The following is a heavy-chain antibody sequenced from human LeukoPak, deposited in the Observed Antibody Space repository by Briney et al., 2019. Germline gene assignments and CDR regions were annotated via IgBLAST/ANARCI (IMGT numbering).Heavy chain of an antibody. V-gene: IGHV3-64*01. CDR3: ARDYGDSSGWSKGLVDY. CDR1: GFNLDDYA. J-gene: IGHJ4*02. Sequence: PGGSLRLSCAASGFNLDDYAMHWVRQAPGKGLEYVSAISSNGGSTYYANSVKGRFTISRDNSKNTLYLQMGSLRAEDMAVYYCARDYGDSSGWSKGLVDYWGQGTLVTVSS. CDR2: ISSNGGST. D-gene: IGHD6-19*01.